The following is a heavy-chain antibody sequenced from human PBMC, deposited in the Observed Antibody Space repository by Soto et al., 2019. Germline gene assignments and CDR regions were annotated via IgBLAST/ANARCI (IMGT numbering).Heavy chain of an antibody. D-gene: IGHD5-12*01. CDR3: ARLYVDIVATRSYYFDY. Sequence: SETLSLTCTVTGDSISSRSYYWGWIRQPPGKGLEWIGSIYYSGSTYNNPSLRSRVSMSIDTSKDQFSLKLKSVTAADTAVYYCARLYVDIVATRSYYFDYWGQVNLVPVSS. CDR1: GDSISSRSYY. CDR2: IYYSGST. V-gene: IGHV4-39*01. J-gene: IGHJ4*02.